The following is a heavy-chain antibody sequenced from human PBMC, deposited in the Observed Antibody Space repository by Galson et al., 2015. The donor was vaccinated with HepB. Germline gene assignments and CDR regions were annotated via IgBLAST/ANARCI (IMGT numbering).Heavy chain of an antibody. CDR2: ISYDGSNK. D-gene: IGHD6-19*01. CDR1: GFTFSSYG. Sequence: SLRLSCAASGFTFSSYGMHWVRQAPGKGLEWVAVISYDGSNKYYADSVKGRFTISRDNSKNTLYLQMNSLRAEDTAVYYCAKVSAVADEGFPDYWGQGTLVTVSS. J-gene: IGHJ4*02. V-gene: IGHV3-30*18. CDR3: AKVSAVADEGFPDY.